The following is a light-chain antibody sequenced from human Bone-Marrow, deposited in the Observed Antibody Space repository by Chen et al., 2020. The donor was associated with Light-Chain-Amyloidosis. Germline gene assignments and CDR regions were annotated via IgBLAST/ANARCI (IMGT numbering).Light chain of an antibody. Sequence: DTQMTQSPSSLSASVGDRVTITCRASQSISSYLNWYQQKPGKAPKLLIYAASSLQSGVPSRFSGSGSGTDFTLTISSLQPEDFATYYCQQSYSTLVYTFGQGTKLEIK. CDR1: QSISSY. V-gene: IGKV1-39*01. J-gene: IGKJ2*01. CDR3: QQSYSTLVYT. CDR2: AAS.